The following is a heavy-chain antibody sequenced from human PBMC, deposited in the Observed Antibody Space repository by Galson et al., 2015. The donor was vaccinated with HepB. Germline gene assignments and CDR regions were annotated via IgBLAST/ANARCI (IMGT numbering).Heavy chain of an antibody. Sequence: SVKVSCKASGYTFNSYGISWVRQAPGQGLEWMGWIGAYNGNTKYAQKFQSRVTMTTDTSTSTAYLELRSLRSDDAAVYYCARAIKLLWFGGDLDYYGMDVWGQGTTVTVSS. CDR2: IGAYNGNT. J-gene: IGHJ6*02. CDR1: GYTFNSYG. CDR3: ARAIKLLWFGGDLDYYGMDV. D-gene: IGHD3-10*01. V-gene: IGHV1-18*04.